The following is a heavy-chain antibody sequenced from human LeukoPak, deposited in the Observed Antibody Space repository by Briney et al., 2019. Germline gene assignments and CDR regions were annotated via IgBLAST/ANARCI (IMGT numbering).Heavy chain of an antibody. Sequence: SETLSLTCAVSGGSISSSNWWSWVRQPPGKGLEWIGEIYHSGSTNYNPSLKSRVTISVDKSKNQFSLKLSSVTAADTAVYHCARVQDSDYVYYYYGMDVWGQGTTVTVSS. CDR3: ARVQDSDYVYYYYGMDV. J-gene: IGHJ6*02. CDR2: IYHSGST. V-gene: IGHV4-4*02. D-gene: IGHD5-12*01. CDR1: GGSISSSNW.